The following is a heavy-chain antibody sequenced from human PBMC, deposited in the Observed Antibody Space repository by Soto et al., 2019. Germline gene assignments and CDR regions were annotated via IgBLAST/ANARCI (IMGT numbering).Heavy chain of an antibody. Sequence: QVQLVQSGAAVKKPGASVKVSCKASGGTFSSYAISWVRQAPGQGLEWMGGIIPIFGTANYAQKFQGRVTITADESTSTDYMELSSLRSEDTAVYYCARDIIVVVPAATYYYGMDVWGQGTTVTVSS. CDR3: ARDIIVVVPAATYYYGMDV. CDR1: GGTFSSYA. D-gene: IGHD2-2*01. V-gene: IGHV1-69*01. J-gene: IGHJ6*02. CDR2: IIPIFGTA.